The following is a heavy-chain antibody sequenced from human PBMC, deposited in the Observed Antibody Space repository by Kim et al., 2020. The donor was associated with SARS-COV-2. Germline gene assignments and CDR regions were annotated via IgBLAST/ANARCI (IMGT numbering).Heavy chain of an antibody. J-gene: IGHJ4*02. V-gene: IGHV4-59*01. Sequence: NSSPSLTSRATITVDTSKNQFSLKLSSVTAADTAVYYCARFRIAAAGFDYWGQGTLVTVSS. CDR3: ARFRIAAAGFDY. D-gene: IGHD6-13*01.